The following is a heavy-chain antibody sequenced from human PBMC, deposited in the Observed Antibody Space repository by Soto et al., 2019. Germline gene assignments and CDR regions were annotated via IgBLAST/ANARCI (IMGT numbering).Heavy chain of an antibody. J-gene: IGHJ5*02. V-gene: IGHV3-15*07. CDR3: TTGPAVAWT. CDR1: GYTFSHGW. Sequence: EVQLVESGGGLVKPGGSLRLSCAASGYTFSHGWMNWVRQAPGKGLEWVGRIKSISDGGTAEYAAPVNGRFSISRDDSKKTMYLGMNSLTTEDTGVYFCTTGPAVAWTWGQGTLVIVSS. CDR2: IKSISDGGTA. D-gene: IGHD6-19*01.